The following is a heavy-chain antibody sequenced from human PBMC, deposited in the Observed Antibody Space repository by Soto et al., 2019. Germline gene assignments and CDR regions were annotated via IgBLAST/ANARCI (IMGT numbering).Heavy chain of an antibody. V-gene: IGHV1-18*01. CDR3: ARDLPPYGYDSSHPFDY. CDR1: GYIFSSYG. J-gene: IGHJ4*02. D-gene: IGHD3-22*01. Sequence: ASVKVSCKASGYIFSSYGITWVRQAPGQGPEWMGWISPYNGNTYYAQKLQGRVTMTTDTFTSTASMELRSLRSDDTAVYYCARDLPPYGYDSSHPFDYWGQGNLVTVS. CDR2: ISPYNGNT.